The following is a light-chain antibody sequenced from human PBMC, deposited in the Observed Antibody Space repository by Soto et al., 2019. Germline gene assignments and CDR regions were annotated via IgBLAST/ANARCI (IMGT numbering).Light chain of an antibody. J-gene: IGKJ4*01. CDR1: QSVGRN. CDR3: QQYNHWPPLT. Sequence: EIVMTQSPATLSVSPGERATLSCRASQSVGRNLAWYQQKPGQAPRLLIYGASTRATGIPARFSGSGSGTEFTLTISSLQSEDFAIYSCQQYNHWPPLTCGGGTEVEIK. V-gene: IGKV3-15*01. CDR2: GAS.